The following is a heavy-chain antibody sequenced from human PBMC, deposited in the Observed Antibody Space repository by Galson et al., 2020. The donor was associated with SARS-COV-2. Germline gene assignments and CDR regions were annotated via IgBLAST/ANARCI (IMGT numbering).Heavy chain of an antibody. CDR2: IYHTGST. CDR1: GYSISSGYF. J-gene: IGHJ4*02. Sequence: SETLSLTCTVSGYSISSGYFWGWIRKPPGKGLEWMGSIYHTGSTSYNPSLKSRVTISVDTSKNQFSLKLSSVTAADTAVYYCATYSVVVVAPTPLRADYWGQGTLVTVSS. V-gene: IGHV4-38-2*02. D-gene: IGHD2-15*01. CDR3: ATYSVVVVAPTPLRADY.